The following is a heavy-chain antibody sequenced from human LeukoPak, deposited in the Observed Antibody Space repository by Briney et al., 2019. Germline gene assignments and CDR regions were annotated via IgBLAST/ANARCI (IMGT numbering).Heavy chain of an antibody. CDR2: IYYSGST. D-gene: IGHD6-13*01. CDR1: GGSISSYY. Sequence: SETLSLTCTVSGGSISSYYWSWIRQPPGKGLEWIGYIYYSGSTNYNPSLKSRVTTSVDTSKNQFSLKLSSVTAADTAVYYCARVGSSSWDNWFDPWGQGTLVTVSS. V-gene: IGHV4-59*01. J-gene: IGHJ5*02. CDR3: ARVGSSSWDNWFDP.